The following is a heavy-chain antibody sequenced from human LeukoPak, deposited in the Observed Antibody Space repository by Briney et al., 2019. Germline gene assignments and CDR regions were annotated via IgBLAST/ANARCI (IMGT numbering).Heavy chain of an antibody. Sequence: GRSLRLSCAASGFTFDDYAMHWVRQAPGKGLVWVSDISWNSGSIGYADSVKGRFTISRDNAKNSLYLQMNSLRAEDTALYYCAKDMGLSYYYYYMDVWGKGTTVTVSS. D-gene: IGHD4/OR15-4a*01. CDR1: GFTFDDYA. CDR3: AKDMGLSYYYYYMDV. CDR2: ISWNSGSI. J-gene: IGHJ6*03. V-gene: IGHV3-9*01.